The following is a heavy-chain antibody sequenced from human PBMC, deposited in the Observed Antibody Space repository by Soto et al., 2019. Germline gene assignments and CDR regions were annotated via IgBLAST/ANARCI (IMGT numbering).Heavy chain of an antibody. Sequence: SETLSLTCSVSGDSISTVDYFWAWVRQPPGQALEYIGYIYKSAATYYNPSFESRVAISLDTSKSQFSLNVTSLTAADTAVYFCARGRYCLTGRCFPNWFDSWGQGTLVTVSS. CDR2: IYKSAAT. CDR1: GDSISTVDYF. CDR3: ARGRYCLTGRCFPNWFDS. D-gene: IGHD2-15*01. V-gene: IGHV4-30-4*01. J-gene: IGHJ5*01.